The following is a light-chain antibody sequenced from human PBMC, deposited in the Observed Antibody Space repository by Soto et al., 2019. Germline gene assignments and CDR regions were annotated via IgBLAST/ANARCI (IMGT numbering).Light chain of an antibody. CDR1: QSFSSSA. J-gene: IGKJ1*01. CDR3: QQYGNSPWT. V-gene: IGKV3-20*01. Sequence: ETVLTQSPGTLYFSPGERATLSCRSSQSFSSSALAWYQQKPGQAPRRLIYGASTRATGIPDRFSGTGSGTDFTLTISILEPEDFAVYYCQQYGNSPWTFGQGTKVDIK. CDR2: GAS.